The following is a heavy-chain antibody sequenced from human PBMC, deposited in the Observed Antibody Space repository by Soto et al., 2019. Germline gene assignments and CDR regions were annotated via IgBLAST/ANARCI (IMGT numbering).Heavy chain of an antibody. Sequence: QVQLQESGPGLVKPSGTLSLTCAVSSGSISNDNWWSWVRQAPGKGLEWIGEIYQSGGTNYNPSLKGRVTISVDRSKNQFSVKLSSVTAADTAVYYCVGNGYYCLDHWGQGTLVTVSS. CDR3: VGNGYYCLDH. CDR2: IYQSGGT. D-gene: IGHD3-3*01. CDR1: SGSISNDNW. J-gene: IGHJ4*02. V-gene: IGHV4-4*02.